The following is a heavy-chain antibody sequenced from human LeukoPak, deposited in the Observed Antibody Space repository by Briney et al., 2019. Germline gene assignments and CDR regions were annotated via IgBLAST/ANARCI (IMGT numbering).Heavy chain of an antibody. CDR2: IYYSGST. Sequence: SETLSLTCTVSGGSISSSSYYWGWIRQPPEKGLEWIGTIYYSGSTYYNPSLKSRVTISVDTSKNQFSLKLSSETAADTAVYYCARDGYNPIDYWGQGTLVTVSS. CDR1: GGSISSSSYY. V-gene: IGHV4-39*02. CDR3: ARDGYNPIDY. J-gene: IGHJ4*02. D-gene: IGHD5-24*01.